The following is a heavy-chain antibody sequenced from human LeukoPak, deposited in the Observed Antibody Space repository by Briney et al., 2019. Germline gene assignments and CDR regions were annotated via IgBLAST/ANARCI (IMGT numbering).Heavy chain of an antibody. D-gene: IGHD3-22*01. CDR2: IIPIFGTA. J-gene: IGHJ5*02. CDR1: GGTFSSYA. Sequence: SVKVSRKASGGTFSSYAISWVRQAPGQGLEWMGGIIPIFGTANYAQKFQGRVTITADKSTSTAYMELSSLRSEDTAVYYCASESFGDYDRLEEGRARYNWFDPWGQGTLVTVSS. V-gene: IGHV1-69*06. CDR3: ASESFGDYDRLEEGRARYNWFDP.